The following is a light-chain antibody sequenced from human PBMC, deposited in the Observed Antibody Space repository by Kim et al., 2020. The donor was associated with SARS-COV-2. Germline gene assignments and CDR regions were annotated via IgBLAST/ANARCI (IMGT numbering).Light chain of an antibody. V-gene: IGKV3D-20*02. CDR2: GAS. CDR1: PDSVSNP. Sequence: EGTAPPSRAGPDSVSNPLTWYHQKPGQAPRVIIYGASTTGTAVPDRFRGSGSGTEFTLTISRLEPEDFAVYYCQKRRISHLTFVAGTKVDIK. J-gene: IGKJ4*01. CDR3: QKRRISHLT.